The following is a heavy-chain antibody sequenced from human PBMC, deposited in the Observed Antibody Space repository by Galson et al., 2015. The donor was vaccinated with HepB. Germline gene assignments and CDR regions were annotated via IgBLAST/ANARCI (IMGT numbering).Heavy chain of an antibody. Sequence: SVKVSCKASGYTFTSYGISWVRQAPGQGLEWMGWISAYNGNTNYAQKLQGRVTMTTDTSTSTAYMELRSLRSDDTAVYYCARDSVPGVEDRFGETEFDPWGQGTLVTVSS. V-gene: IGHV1-18*04. CDR2: ISAYNGNT. J-gene: IGHJ5*02. CDR1: GYTFTSYG. CDR3: ARDSVPGVEDRFGETEFDP. D-gene: IGHD3-10*01.